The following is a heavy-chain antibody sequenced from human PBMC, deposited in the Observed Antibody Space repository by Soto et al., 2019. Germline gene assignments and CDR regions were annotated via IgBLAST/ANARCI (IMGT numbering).Heavy chain of an antibody. J-gene: IGHJ6*02. D-gene: IGHD3-10*01. Sequence: QVKLEQSGAEMKMPGSSVKVSCRASGGTFTNNAISWVRQAPGRGLEWLGVITPTFGSTKYAEDFQDRVTITEDELTTTAYMELRILRSEDTALYYCARVKVRGVYGMDVWGPGTTDTFAS. V-gene: IGHV1-69*01. CDR3: ARVKVRGVYGMDV. CDR2: ITPTFGST. CDR1: GGTFTNNA.